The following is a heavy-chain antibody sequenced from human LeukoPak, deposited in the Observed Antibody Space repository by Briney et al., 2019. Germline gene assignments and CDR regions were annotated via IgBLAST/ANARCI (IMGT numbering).Heavy chain of an antibody. CDR3: ARVGWGNVAAYPNWLDP. D-gene: IGHD3-16*01. V-gene: IGHV4-39*07. CDR1: GGSISSNSHY. Sequence: PSETLSLTCTVSGGSISSNSHYWGWIRQPPGTDLEWIANIFHNGNTAYNPSLKRRVTISIDTSQNQLSLRLSSVTAADTAVYYCARVGWGNVAAYPNWLDPWGQGTVVTVSS. CDR2: IFHNGNT. J-gene: IGHJ5*02.